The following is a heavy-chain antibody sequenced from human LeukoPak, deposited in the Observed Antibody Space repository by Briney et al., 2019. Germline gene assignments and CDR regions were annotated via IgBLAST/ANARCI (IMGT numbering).Heavy chain of an antibody. CDR3: AREPFTYYYGMDV. CDR1: GVSFSGYY. Sequence: PSETLSLTCAVYGVSFSGYYWSWIRQPPGKGLEWIGEINHSGSTNYNPSLKSRVTISVDTSKNQFSLKLSSVTAADTAVYYCAREPFTYYYGMDVWGQGTTVTVSS. V-gene: IGHV4-34*01. J-gene: IGHJ6*02. CDR2: INHSGST.